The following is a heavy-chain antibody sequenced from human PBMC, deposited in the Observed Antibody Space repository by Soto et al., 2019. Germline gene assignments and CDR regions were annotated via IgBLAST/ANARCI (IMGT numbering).Heavy chain of an antibody. CDR1: GGSISSSYW. Sequence: QVQLQESGPGLVKPSGTLSLTCAVSGGSISSSYWWSWVRQSPEKGLEWIGEIYHSGSTNYNPSLKSRVTISLAKSKNQFSLKLSSVTAADTAVYYCARGGDYRFDYWGQGTLVSVSS. CDR3: ARGGDYRFDY. V-gene: IGHV4-4*02. CDR2: IYHSGST. D-gene: IGHD4-17*01. J-gene: IGHJ4*02.